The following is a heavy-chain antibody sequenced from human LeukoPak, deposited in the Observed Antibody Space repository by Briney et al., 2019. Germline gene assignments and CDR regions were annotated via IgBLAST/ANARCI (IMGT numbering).Heavy chain of an antibody. J-gene: IGHJ5*02. V-gene: IGHV1-18*01. D-gene: IGHD3-10*01. Sequence: ASVKVSCTASGYTFTSYGSSWVRQAPGQGLEWMGWISAYNGNTNYAQKLQGRVTMTTDTSTSTAYMELRSLRSDDTAVYYCARVMLSSITFDPWGQGTLLTVSS. CDR2: ISAYNGNT. CDR1: GYTFTSYG. CDR3: ARVMLSSITFDP.